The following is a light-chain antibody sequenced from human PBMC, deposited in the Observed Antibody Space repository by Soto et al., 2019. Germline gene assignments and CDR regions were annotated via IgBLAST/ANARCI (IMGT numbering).Light chain of an antibody. Sequence: EIVLTQSPGTLSLSPGERATLSCRASQSINNRYLAWYQQKPGQAPRLLIYGASSRGTGIPDRFIGSGSGADFTLTISRLEPEDFEVYYCQQFGSSPGFTFGPGTKVDIK. J-gene: IGKJ3*01. V-gene: IGKV3-20*01. CDR1: QSINNRY. CDR2: GAS. CDR3: QQFGSSPGFT.